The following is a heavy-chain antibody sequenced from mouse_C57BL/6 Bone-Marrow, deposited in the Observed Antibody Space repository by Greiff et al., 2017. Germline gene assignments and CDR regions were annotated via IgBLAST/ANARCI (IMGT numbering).Heavy chain of an antibody. Sequence: VQLQQPGAELVMPGASVKLSCTASGYTFTSYWMHWVPQRPGQGLEWIGELDPSDSYTNYNQKFKGKSTLTVDKSYSTAYMQLSSLKSEDAAVYYSARGTPVVAPYAMDGWGQGTSVTGSS. V-gene: IGHV1-69*01. D-gene: IGHD1-1*01. J-gene: IGHJ4*01. CDR2: LDPSDSYT. CDR1: GYTFTSYW. CDR3: ARGTPVVAPYAMDG.